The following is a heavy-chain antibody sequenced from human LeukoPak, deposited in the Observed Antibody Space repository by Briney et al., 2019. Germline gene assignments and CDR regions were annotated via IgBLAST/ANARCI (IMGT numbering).Heavy chain of an antibody. CDR1: GFTFSRYA. V-gene: IGHV4-39*01. CDR2: LSYTEAA. J-gene: IGHJ4*02. D-gene: IGHD6-13*01. Sequence: GSLRLSCAASGFTFSRYAMSWVRQPPGKGLEWIGTLSYTEAAHYNPSLKSRLTISIDKSSNQFSLKLSSVTAADTAVYYCASHRLKSSSWYRYWGQGTLVTVSS. CDR3: ASHRLKSSSWYRY.